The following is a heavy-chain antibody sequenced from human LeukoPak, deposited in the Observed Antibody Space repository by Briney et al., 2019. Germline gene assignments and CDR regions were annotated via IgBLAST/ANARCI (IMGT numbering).Heavy chain of an antibody. CDR3: ARDPGYDTSGYDYGYFDY. D-gene: IGHD3-22*01. J-gene: IGHJ4*02. V-gene: IGHV1-46*01. Sequence: ASVKVSCKASGYTFTSSYMHWVRQAPGQGLEWMGIINPSGGNTTYAQKFQGRVTMTRDMSTSTVYMELSSLRSEDTAVYYCARDPGYDTSGYDYGYFDYWGLGTLVTVSS. CDR2: INPSGGNT. CDR1: GYTFTSSY.